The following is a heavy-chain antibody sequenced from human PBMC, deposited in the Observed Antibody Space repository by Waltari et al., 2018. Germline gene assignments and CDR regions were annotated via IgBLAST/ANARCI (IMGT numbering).Heavy chain of an antibody. CDR3: ATPTNYEGYGMDV. CDR2: MNPNSGNT. J-gene: IGHJ6*02. D-gene: IGHD4-4*01. V-gene: IGHV1-8*02. CDR1: GYTFTSYD. Sequence: QVQLVQSGAEVKKPGASVKVSCKASGYTFTSYDINWVRQATGQGLEWMGWMNPNSGNTGYEQKFQGRVTMTEDTSTDTAYMELSSLRSEDTAVYYCATPTNYEGYGMDVWGQGTTVTVSS.